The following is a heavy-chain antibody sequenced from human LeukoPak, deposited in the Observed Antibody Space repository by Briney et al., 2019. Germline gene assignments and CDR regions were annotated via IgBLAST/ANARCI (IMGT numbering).Heavy chain of an antibody. V-gene: IGHV1-46*01. D-gene: IGHD6-13*01. J-gene: IGHJ4*02. CDR2: INPSGGST. CDR1: GYTFTSYY. CDR3: ASSAGGGAFDY. Sequence: GASVKVSCKPSGYTFTSYYMHWVRQAPGQGLEWMGMINPSGGSTSYAQKFQGRVTMTRDTSTSTVYMELSSLRSEDTAVYYCASSAGGGAFDYWGQGTLVTVSS.